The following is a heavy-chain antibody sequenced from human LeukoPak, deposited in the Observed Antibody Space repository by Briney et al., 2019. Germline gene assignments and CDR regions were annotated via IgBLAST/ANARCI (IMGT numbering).Heavy chain of an antibody. CDR3: ARDIKRSRARWENLGLDP. J-gene: IGHJ5*02. CDR2: MNPNSGNT. D-gene: IGHD3-16*01. V-gene: IGHV1-8*03. CDR1: GYTFTSYD. Sequence: ASVKVSCKASGYTFTSYDINWVRQATGQGLEWMGWMNPNSGNTGYAQKFQGRVTITRNTSISTAYMELRSLRSDDTAVYYCARDIKRSRARWENLGLDPWGQGTLVTVSS.